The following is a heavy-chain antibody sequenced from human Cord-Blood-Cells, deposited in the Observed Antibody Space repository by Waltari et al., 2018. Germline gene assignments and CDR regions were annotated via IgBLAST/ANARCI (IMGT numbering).Heavy chain of an antibody. Sequence: EVQLVESGGGLVKPGGSLRLSCAASGFTFSSYSMNWVRQAPGKGLEWVSSISSSSSYIYYADSVKGRFTISRDNAKNSLYLQMNSLRAEDTAVYYCARDSLRFRDYGMDVWGQGTTVTVSS. CDR2: ISSSSSYI. V-gene: IGHV3-21*01. CDR1: GFTFSSYS. CDR3: ARDSLRFRDYGMDV. J-gene: IGHJ6*02. D-gene: IGHD3-3*01.